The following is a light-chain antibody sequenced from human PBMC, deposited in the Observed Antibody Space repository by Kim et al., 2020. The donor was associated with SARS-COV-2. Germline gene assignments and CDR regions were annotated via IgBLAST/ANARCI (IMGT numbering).Light chain of an antibody. CDR2: GKD. CDR1: SLRSYY. J-gene: IGLJ2*01. Sequence: SSELTQDPAVSVALGQTVRITCQGDSLRSYYATWYQQKPGQAPKVVIYGKDNRPSGVPDQFSGSSSGNTAYLTITGTQAGDEADYYCNSRDSNDYVVFGGGTQLTVL. CDR3: NSRDSNDYVV. V-gene: IGLV3-19*01.